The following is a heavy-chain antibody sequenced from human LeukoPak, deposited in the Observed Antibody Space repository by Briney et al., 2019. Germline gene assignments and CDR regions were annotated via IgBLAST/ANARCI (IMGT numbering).Heavy chain of an antibody. V-gene: IGHV3-23*01. Sequence: GGSLRLSCAASGFTFDDYGMSWVRQAPGKGLEWVSAISGSGGSTYYADSVKGRFTISRDNSKNTLYLQMNSLRAEDTAVYYCAKEGVTGYSSGWYVFWFDPWGQGTLVTVSS. D-gene: IGHD6-19*01. CDR1: GFTFDDYG. J-gene: IGHJ5*02. CDR3: AKEGVTGYSSGWYVFWFDP. CDR2: ISGSGGST.